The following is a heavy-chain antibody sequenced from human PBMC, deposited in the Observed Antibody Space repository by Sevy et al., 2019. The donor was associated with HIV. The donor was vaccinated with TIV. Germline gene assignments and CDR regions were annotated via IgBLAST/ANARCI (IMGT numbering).Heavy chain of an antibody. CDR2: IKEDDTVK. CDR3: VRAIQSEGSF. J-gene: IGHJ4*02. V-gene: IGHV3-7*04. CDR1: GFTFSSYG. Sequence: GGSLRLSCTASGFTFSSYGMHWVRQAPGKPLEWVANIKEDDTVKYYVDSVQGRFTIFRDNGRNLVYLVMNNLRVEDTALYYCVRAIQSEGSFWGQGTLVTVSS. D-gene: IGHD2-2*02.